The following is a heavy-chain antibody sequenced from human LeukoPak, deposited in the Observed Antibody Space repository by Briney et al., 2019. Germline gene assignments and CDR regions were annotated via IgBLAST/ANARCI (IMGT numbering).Heavy chain of an antibody. CDR1: GGSISSYY. CDR3: ARGESQSSLYNWFDP. J-gene: IGHJ5*02. CDR2: IYYSGST. V-gene: IGHV4-59*01. Sequence: SGTLSLTCTVSGGSISSYYWSWIRQPPGKGLEWIGYIYYSGSTNYNPSLKSRVTISVDTSKNQFSLKLSSVTAADTAVYYCARGESQSSLYNWFDPWGQGTLVTVSS.